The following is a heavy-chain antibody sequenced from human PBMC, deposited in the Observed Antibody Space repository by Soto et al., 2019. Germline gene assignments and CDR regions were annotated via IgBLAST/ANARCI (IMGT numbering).Heavy chain of an antibody. V-gene: IGHV3-23*01. CDR3: AKKPTMGAAASNSGWNWYFDL. J-gene: IGHJ2*01. CDR1: GFTFSSYA. CDR2: ISGSGGST. D-gene: IGHD6-19*01. Sequence: GGSLRLSCAASGFTFSSYAMSWVRQAPGKGLEWVSAISGSGGSTYYADSVKGRFTISRDNSKNTLYLQMNSLRAEDTAVYYCAKKPTMGAAASNSGWNWYFDLWGRGTLVTVSS.